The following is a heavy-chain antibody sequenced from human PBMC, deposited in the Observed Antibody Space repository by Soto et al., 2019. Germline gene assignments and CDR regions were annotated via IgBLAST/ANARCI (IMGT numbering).Heavy chain of an antibody. CDR1: GGSISGYY. CDR2: IYYSGTT. Sequence: QVQLQESGPGLVRPSETLSLTCTVSGGSISGYYWSWIRQPPGKGLEWIGYIYYSGTTSYNPSLNGRVTMSVDTSKNQLSLKVNSVTAADTAVYYCARESYYGSGATVVAYWGQGTLVTVSS. D-gene: IGHD3-10*01. CDR3: ARESYYGSGATVVAY. V-gene: IGHV4-59*01. J-gene: IGHJ4*02.